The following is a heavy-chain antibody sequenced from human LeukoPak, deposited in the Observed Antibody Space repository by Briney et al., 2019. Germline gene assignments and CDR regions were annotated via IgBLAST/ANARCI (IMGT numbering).Heavy chain of an antibody. CDR3: ARAHSSGFDY. D-gene: IGHD3-22*01. CDR2: IYYSGST. Sequence: LRLSCTASGFTFSNFWMGWIRQPPGKGLEWIGYIYYSGSTYYNPSLKSRVTISVDTSKNQFSLKLSSVTAADTAVYYCARAHSSGFDYWGQGTLVTVSS. J-gene: IGHJ4*02. V-gene: IGHV4-30-4*08. CDR1: GFTFSNFW.